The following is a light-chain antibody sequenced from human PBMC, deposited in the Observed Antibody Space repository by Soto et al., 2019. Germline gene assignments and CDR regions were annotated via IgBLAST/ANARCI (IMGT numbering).Light chain of an antibody. J-gene: IGLJ7*01. V-gene: IGLV1-47*01. CDR2: ENN. CDR1: SSNIGNNY. CDR3: AVWDDSLSGAM. Sequence: QAVVTQPPSASGTPGQRVTISCSGSSSNIGNNYVYWYQQFPGTAPKLLIYENNQRPSGVPGRFSGSKSGTSASLAISGLRSEDEADYYCAVWDDSLSGAMFGGGTQLTVL.